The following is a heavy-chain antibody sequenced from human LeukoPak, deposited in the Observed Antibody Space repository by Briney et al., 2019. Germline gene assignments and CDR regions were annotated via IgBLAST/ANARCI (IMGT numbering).Heavy chain of an antibody. CDR3: ASWSCRGGGSCYSKYFDY. D-gene: IGHD2-15*01. CDR2: IYYSGST. J-gene: IGHJ4*02. V-gene: IGHV4-59*01. Sequence: SETLSLTCTVSGGSISSYYWSWIRQPPGKGLEWIGYIYYSGSTNYNPSLKSRVTISVDTSKNQFSLKLRSVTAADTAVYYCASWSCRGGGSCYSKYFDYWGQGTLVTVSS. CDR1: GGSISSYY.